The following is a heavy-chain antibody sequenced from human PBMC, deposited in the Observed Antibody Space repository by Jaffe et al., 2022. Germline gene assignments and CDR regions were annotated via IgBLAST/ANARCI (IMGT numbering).Heavy chain of an antibody. D-gene: IGHD6-13*01. CDR2: ISGSGGST. V-gene: IGHV3-23*01. Sequence: EVQLLESGGGLVQPGGSLRLSCAASGFTFSSYAMSWVRQAPGKGLEWVSAISGSGGSTYYADSVKGRFTISRDNSKNTLYLQMNSLRAEDTAVYYCAKDLGYSSSSVSAEYFQHWGQGTLVTVSS. CDR3: AKDLGYSSSSVSAEYFQH. J-gene: IGHJ1*01. CDR1: GFTFSSYA.